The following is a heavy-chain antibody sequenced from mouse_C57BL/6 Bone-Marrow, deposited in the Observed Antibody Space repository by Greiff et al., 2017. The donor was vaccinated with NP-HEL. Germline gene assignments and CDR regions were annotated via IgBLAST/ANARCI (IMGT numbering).Heavy chain of an antibody. Sequence: EVQLQQSGAELVRPGASVKLSCTASGFNIKDYYMHWVKQRPEQGLEWIGRIDPEDGDTEYAPKFQGKATMTADTSSNTAYLQLSSLTSEDTAVYYCTTSILRAWFAYWGQGTLVTVSA. CDR2: IDPEDGDT. CDR1: GFNIKDYY. D-gene: IGHD3-2*02. CDR3: TTSILRAWFAY. V-gene: IGHV14-1*01. J-gene: IGHJ3*01.